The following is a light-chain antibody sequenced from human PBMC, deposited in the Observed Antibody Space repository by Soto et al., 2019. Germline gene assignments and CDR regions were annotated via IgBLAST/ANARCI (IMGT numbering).Light chain of an antibody. V-gene: IGKV3-15*01. Sequence: TVMTQSPATLSVSPGEGATVSCRASQSVGRNLAWYQQKPGQAPRLLIYDASTRATGMPARFSGGGSGTEFTLNIDSLQSEDFAVYYCLQYSYWPRTFGQGTKVEIK. CDR2: DAS. CDR1: QSVGRN. CDR3: LQYSYWPRT. J-gene: IGKJ1*01.